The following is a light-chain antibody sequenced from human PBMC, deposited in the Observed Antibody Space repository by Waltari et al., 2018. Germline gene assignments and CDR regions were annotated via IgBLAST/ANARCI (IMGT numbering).Light chain of an antibody. CDR2: EFS. V-gene: IGLV2-8*01. J-gene: IGLJ1*01. CDR3: TSNAGTTGV. Sequence: QSALTRPPSASGSPGQSVTISCTGTSSDIGLNNYVSWYQPHPGKAPKLIIYEFSKRPSGVPDRVSGSKSVNTASRTVSGLQPEDEADYYCTSNAGTTGVFGSGTKVTVL. CDR1: SSDIGLNNY.